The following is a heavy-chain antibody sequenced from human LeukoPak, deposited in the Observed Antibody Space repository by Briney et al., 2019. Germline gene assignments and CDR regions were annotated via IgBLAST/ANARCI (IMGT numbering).Heavy chain of an antibody. J-gene: IGHJ4*02. V-gene: IGHV1-8*03. Sequence: ASVKVSCKASGYTFTSYDINWVRQATGQGLEWMGWMNPNSGNTGYAQKFLGRVTITRNTSISTAYMELSSLKSEDTAVYYCARVREGTDYRDYFDYWGQGTLVTVSS. D-gene: IGHD4-11*01. CDR1: GYTFTSYD. CDR3: ARVREGTDYRDYFDY. CDR2: MNPNSGNT.